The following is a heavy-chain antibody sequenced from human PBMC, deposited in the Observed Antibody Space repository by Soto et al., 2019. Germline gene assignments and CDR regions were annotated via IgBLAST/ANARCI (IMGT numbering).Heavy chain of an antibody. CDR1: GFTFSSYW. V-gene: IGHV3-7*01. D-gene: IGHD6-19*01. CDR2: IKQDGSEK. Sequence: VGSLRLSCAASGFTFSSYWMSWVRQAPGKGLEWVANIKQDGSEKYYVDSVKGRFTISRDNAKNSLYLQMNSLRAEDTAVYYCARVSRGWYGNWFDPWGQGTLVTVSS. CDR3: ARVSRGWYGNWFDP. J-gene: IGHJ5*02.